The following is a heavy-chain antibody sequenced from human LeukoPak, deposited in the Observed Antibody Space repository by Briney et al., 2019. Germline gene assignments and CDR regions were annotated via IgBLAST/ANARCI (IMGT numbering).Heavy chain of an antibody. CDR3: ATHSYYYGSGSYPHYLDY. CDR1: GFTFEDNG. J-gene: IGHJ4*02. V-gene: IGHV3-20*04. D-gene: IGHD3-10*01. CDR2: LNWNGGST. Sequence: GGSLRLSCAASGFTFEDNGMSWVRQAPGKGLEWVSGLNWNGGSTGYADSVKGRFTISRDNARNSLYLQMNSLKTEDTALYYCATHSYYYGSGSYPHYLDYWGQGTLVTVSA.